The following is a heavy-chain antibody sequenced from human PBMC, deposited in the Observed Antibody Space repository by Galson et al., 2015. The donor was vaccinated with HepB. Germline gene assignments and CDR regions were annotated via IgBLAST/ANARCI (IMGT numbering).Heavy chain of an antibody. J-gene: IGHJ4*02. CDR3: ARDSREWELSNLDY. CDR2: IWYDGSNK. D-gene: IGHD1-26*01. V-gene: IGHV3-33*08. CDR1: GFTFSSYG. Sequence: SLRLSCAASGFTFSSYGMHWVRQAPGKGLEWVAVIWYDGSNKYYADSVKGRFTISRDNSKNTLYLQMNSLRAEDTAVYYCARDSREWELSNLDYWGQGTLVTVSS.